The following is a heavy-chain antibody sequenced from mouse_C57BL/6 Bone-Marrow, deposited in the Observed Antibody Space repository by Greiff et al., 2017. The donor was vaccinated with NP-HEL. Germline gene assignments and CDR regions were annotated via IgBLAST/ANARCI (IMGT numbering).Heavy chain of an antibody. V-gene: IGHV1-15*01. Sequence: VQLQQPGAELVRPGASVTLSCKASGYTFTDYEMHWVKQTPVHGLEWIGAIDPDTGGSAYNQKFKGKAILTADQSSSTAYMELRSLTSEDSAVYYCTRSTTVVGGYYFDYWGQGTTLTVSS. D-gene: IGHD1-1*01. J-gene: IGHJ2*01. CDR2: IDPDTGGS. CDR1: GYTFTDYE. CDR3: TRSTTVVGGYYFDY.